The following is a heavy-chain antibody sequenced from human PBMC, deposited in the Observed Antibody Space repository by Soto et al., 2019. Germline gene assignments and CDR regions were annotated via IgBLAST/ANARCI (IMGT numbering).Heavy chain of an antibody. CDR2: IYHDGST. J-gene: IGHJ6*02. Sequence: QVQLQESGPGLVKPSGTLSLTCAVSGGSISSSHWWSWVRQPPGKGLEWIGEIYHDGSTKYNPTHKRRVTISVDKSTKHCSLKLSSVTAADTAEYYCARARGYYGMDVWGQGTTITVSS. V-gene: IGHV4-4*02. CDR3: ARARGYYGMDV. D-gene: IGHD3-10*01. CDR1: GGSISSSHW.